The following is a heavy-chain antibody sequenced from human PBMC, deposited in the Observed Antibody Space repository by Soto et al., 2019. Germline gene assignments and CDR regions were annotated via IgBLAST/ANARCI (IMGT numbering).Heavy chain of an antibody. Sequence: GGSLRLSCAASGFTFSSYGMHWVRQAPGKGLEWVAVISYDGSNKYYADSVKGRFTISRDNSKNTLYLQMNSLRAEDTAVYYCAKDPHMYNWNYQVGIDWFDPWGQGTLVTVAS. V-gene: IGHV3-30*18. CDR3: AKDPHMYNWNYQVGIDWFDP. J-gene: IGHJ5*02. CDR2: ISYDGSNK. CDR1: GFTFSSYG. D-gene: IGHD1-7*01.